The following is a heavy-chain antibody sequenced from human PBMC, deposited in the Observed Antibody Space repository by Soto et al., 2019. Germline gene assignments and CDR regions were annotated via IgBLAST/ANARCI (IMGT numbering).Heavy chain of an antibody. CDR2: ISSSGSTI. CDR3: AREPYDFWSGYYG. CDR1: GFTFSDYY. D-gene: IGHD3-3*01. Sequence: RRLSCAASGFTFSDYYMSWIRQAPGKGLEWVSYISSSGSTIYYADSVKGRFTISRDNAKNSLYLQMNSLRAEDTAVYYCAREPYDFWSGYYGWGQGTLVTVSS. V-gene: IGHV3-11*01. J-gene: IGHJ4*02.